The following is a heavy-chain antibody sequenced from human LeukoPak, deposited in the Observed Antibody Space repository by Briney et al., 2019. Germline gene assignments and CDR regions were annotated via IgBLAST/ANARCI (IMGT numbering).Heavy chain of an antibody. Sequence: PSETLSLTCTVSGGSISSYYWSWIRQPPGKGLEWIGYIYYSGSTNYNPSLKSRVTISVDTSKNQFSLKLSSVTAADTAVYYCARVRGVMSDWFDPWGQGTLVTVSS. D-gene: IGHD3-10*01. CDR3: ARVRGVMSDWFDP. J-gene: IGHJ5*02. CDR2: IYYSGST. V-gene: IGHV4-59*01. CDR1: GGSISSYY.